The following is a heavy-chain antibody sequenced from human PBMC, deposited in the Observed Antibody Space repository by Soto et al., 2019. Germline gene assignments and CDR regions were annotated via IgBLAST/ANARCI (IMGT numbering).Heavy chain of an antibody. Sequence: QVQLQELGPGLVKPSQTLSLTCTVSGGSVRSDRYYWSWIRQRPGKGLGWIGYIYFSGDAYYNPSPXRXIAISVDTSKNQFSLKLNSVTAADTAVYYCASGVIVPTTLVHWGQGALVTVSP. D-gene: IGHD5-12*01. J-gene: IGHJ4*01. CDR1: GGSVRSDRYY. V-gene: IGHV4-31*03. CDR2: IYFSGDA. CDR3: ASGVIVPTTLVH.